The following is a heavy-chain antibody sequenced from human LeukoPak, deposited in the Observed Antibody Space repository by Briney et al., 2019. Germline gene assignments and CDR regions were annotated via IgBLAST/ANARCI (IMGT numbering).Heavy chain of an antibody. J-gene: IGHJ3*02. CDR3: ANGPYCTSTSCFNI. CDR1: GFTFSSYL. V-gene: IGHV3-74*01. D-gene: IGHD2-2*01. Sequence: GGSLRLSCAASGFTFSSYLMHWVRQAPGKGLVWVSRINTDGSSTTYADSVKGRFTISRDNAKNTLYLQMNSLRAEDTAVYYCANGPYCTSTSCFNIWGQGTMVTVSS. CDR2: INTDGSST.